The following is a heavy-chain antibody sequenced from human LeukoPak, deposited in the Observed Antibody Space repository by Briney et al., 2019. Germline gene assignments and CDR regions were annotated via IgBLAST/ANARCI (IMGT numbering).Heavy chain of an antibody. Sequence: PGGSLRLSCAVSGFTFSSHGMHWVRQAPGKGLEWVAVISYDGSNTYYADSVKGRFTISRDNSKNTLYLQMNSPRAEDTAVYYCARGYLSSTRTDYFDYWGQGTLVTVSS. CDR2: ISYDGSNT. CDR1: GFTFSSHG. CDR3: ARGYLSSTRTDYFDY. J-gene: IGHJ4*02. V-gene: IGHV3-30*03. D-gene: IGHD6-13*01.